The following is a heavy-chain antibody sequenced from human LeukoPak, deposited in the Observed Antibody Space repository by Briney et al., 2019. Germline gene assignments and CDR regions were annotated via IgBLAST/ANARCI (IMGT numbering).Heavy chain of an antibody. CDR2: IIPIFGTA. Sequence: SSVKVSCKASGGTFSSYAISWVRQAPGQGLEWMGRIIPIFGTANYAQKFQGRVTITTDESTSTDYMELSSLRSEDTAVYYCARDRDCSSTSCYPSYFDYWGQGTLVTVSS. V-gene: IGHV1-69*05. CDR1: GGTFSSYA. J-gene: IGHJ4*02. D-gene: IGHD2-2*01. CDR3: ARDRDCSSTSCYPSYFDY.